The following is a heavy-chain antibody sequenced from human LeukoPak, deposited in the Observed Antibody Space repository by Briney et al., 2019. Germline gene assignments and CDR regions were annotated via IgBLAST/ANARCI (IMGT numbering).Heavy chain of an antibody. CDR2: IYYSGGT. Sequence: SETLSLTCTVSGGSLTRSSYYWGWIRQPPGKGLEWIGSIYYSGGTYYNQSLKSRVTISVDTSKNQFSLKLSSVTAADTAVYYCARVTMVRGVILYAFDIWGQGTMVTVSS. CDR1: GGSLTRSSYY. V-gene: IGHV4-39*07. J-gene: IGHJ3*02. CDR3: ARVTMVRGVILYAFDI. D-gene: IGHD3-10*01.